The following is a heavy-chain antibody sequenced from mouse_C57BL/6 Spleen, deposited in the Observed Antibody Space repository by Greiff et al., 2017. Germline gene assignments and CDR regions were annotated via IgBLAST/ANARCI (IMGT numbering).Heavy chain of an antibody. J-gene: IGHJ1*03. V-gene: IGHV1-69*01. D-gene: IGHD1-1*01. CDR1: GYTFTSYW. Sequence: VQLQQPGAELVMPGASVKLSCKASGYTFTSYWMHWVKQRPGQGLEWIGELDPSDSYTNYNQKFKGKSTLTVDKSSSTAYMQLSSLTSEDSAVYYCARSYYGSSPNWYFEVWGTGTTVTVSS. CDR2: LDPSDSYT. CDR3: ARSYYGSSPNWYFEV.